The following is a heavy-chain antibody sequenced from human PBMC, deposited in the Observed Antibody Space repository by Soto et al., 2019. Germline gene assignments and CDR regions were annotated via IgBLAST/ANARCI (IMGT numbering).Heavy chain of an antibody. D-gene: IGHD2-21*01. J-gene: IGHJ6*02. CDR3: AMVGDKSYYYYGRDV. Sequence: PGGSLRLSCAASGFTFSSYAMHWVRQAPGKGLEWVAVISYDGSNKYYADSVKGRFTISRDNSKNTLYLQMNSLRAEDTAVYYCAMVGDKSYYYYGRDVWGQGTTVTVSS. CDR2: ISYDGSNK. V-gene: IGHV3-30-3*01. CDR1: GFTFSSYA.